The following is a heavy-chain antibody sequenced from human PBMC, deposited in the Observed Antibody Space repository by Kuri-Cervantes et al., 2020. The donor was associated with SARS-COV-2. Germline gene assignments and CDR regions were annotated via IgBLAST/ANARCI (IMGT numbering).Heavy chain of an antibody. Sequence: ESLKIPCPVYGGLFSGYYWSWIRQPPGKGLEWNGEINHSGSTNYNPSLKNRVTISVDTSKNQFSLKLSSVTAADTAVYYCARQLNVEYSSSFFDYWGQGTLVTVSS. J-gene: IGHJ4*02. CDR2: INHSGST. CDR3: ARQLNVEYSSSFFDY. V-gene: IGHV4-34*01. CDR1: GGLFSGYY. D-gene: IGHD6-6*01.